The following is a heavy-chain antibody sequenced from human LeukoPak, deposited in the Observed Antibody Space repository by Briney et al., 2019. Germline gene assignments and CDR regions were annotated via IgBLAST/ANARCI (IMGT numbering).Heavy chain of an antibody. CDR3: ARNYGDYEGRYYFDY. CDR1: GFTFSSYS. J-gene: IGHJ4*02. D-gene: IGHD4-17*01. V-gene: IGHV3-21*01. Sequence: SLRLSCAASGFTFSSYSMNWVRQAPGKGLEWVSSISSSSSYIYYADSVKGRFTIPRDNAKNSLYLQMNSLRAEDTAVYYCARNYGDYEGRYYFDYWGQGTLVTVSS. CDR2: ISSSSSYI.